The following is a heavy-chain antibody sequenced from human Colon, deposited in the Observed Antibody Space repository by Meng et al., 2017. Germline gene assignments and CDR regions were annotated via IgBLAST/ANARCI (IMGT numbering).Heavy chain of an antibody. V-gene: IGHV1-18*01. D-gene: IGHD3-10*01. CDR1: GYTFTSSG. CDR2: ISPYNGNT. Sequence: VQLVTSGAEVKKPGASVKVSCKTSGYTFTSSGITWVRQAPGQGLEWVGWISPYNGNTDYAQNLQGRVTLTTDTSTNTAYMELRSLRSDDTAVYYCARGLYGSGSYSNYWGQGTLVTVSS. CDR3: ARGLYGSGSYSNY. J-gene: IGHJ4*02.